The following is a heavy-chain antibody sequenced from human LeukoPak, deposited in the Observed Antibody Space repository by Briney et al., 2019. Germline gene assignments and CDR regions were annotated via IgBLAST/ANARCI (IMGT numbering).Heavy chain of an antibody. Sequence: SVKVSCKASGGTFSSYAISWVRQAPGQGLEWMGRIIPILGIANYAQKFQGRVTITADKSTSTAYMELSSLRSEDTAVYYYARQTTVTTYFDYWGQGTLVTVSS. D-gene: IGHD4-17*01. J-gene: IGHJ4*02. CDR3: ARQTTVTTYFDY. CDR2: IIPILGIA. V-gene: IGHV1-69*04. CDR1: GGTFSSYA.